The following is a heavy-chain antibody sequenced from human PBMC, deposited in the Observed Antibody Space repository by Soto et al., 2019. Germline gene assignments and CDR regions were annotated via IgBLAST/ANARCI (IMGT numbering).Heavy chain of an antibody. CDR3: ARGRYGDY. CDR2: ISAHHGNT. D-gene: IGHD1-1*01. CDR1: GYAFTTYG. Sequence: QVHLVQSGAEVKKPGASVKVSCKGSGYAFTTYGITWVRQAPGQGLEWMGWISAHHGNTNYAQNLQGRDTVTRDTSTSTAYMELRCLRSDDRAVYYCARGRYGDYWGQGALVTVSS. J-gene: IGHJ4*02. V-gene: IGHV1-18*01.